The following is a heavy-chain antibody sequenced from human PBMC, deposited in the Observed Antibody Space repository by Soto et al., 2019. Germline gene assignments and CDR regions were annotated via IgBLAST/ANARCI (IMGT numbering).Heavy chain of an antibody. D-gene: IGHD4-17*01. CDR3: ARVPVTIRKNWYFDL. V-gene: IGHV4-31*03. CDR1: GGSISSGGYY. Sequence: QVQLQESGPGLVKPSQTLSLTCTVSGGSISSGGYYWSWIRQHPGKGLEWIGYIYYSGSTYYNPSLKSRVTIXXDXSXXQVALKLSSVTAADTAVYYCARVPVTIRKNWYFDLWGRGTLVTVSS. CDR2: IYYSGST. J-gene: IGHJ2*01.